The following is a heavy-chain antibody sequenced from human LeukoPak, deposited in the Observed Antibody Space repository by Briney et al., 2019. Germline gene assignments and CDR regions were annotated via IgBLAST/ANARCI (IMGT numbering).Heavy chain of an antibody. V-gene: IGHV3-66*01. Sequence: GGSLRLSCAASGFTFSNYAMTWVRQAPEKGLEWVSVMYSGGTTYYADSVKGRFTISRDSSKNTVNLQMNSLRAEDTAVYYCARDRRDGYCLGHWGQGTLVTVSS. CDR2: MYSGGTT. D-gene: IGHD5-24*01. J-gene: IGHJ4*02. CDR1: GFTFSNYA. CDR3: ARDRRDGYCLGH.